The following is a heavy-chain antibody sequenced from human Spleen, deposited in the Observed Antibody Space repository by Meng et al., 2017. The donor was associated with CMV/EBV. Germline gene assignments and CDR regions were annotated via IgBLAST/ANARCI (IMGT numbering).Heavy chain of an antibody. CDR2: ISSSSSYI. Sequence: FSSYSMNWVRQAPGKGLEWVSSISSSSSYIYYADSVKGRFTISRDNAKNSLYLQMSSLRAEDTAVYYCARDWEYSSGWYRNKYYFDYWGQGTLVTVSS. J-gene: IGHJ4*02. D-gene: IGHD6-19*01. CDR3: ARDWEYSSGWYRNKYYFDY. V-gene: IGHV3-21*01. CDR1: FSSYS.